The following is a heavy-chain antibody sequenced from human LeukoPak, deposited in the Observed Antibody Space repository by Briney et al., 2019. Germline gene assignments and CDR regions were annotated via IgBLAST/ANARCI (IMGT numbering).Heavy chain of an antibody. CDR2: ISGSGGTT. J-gene: IGHJ4*02. Sequence: GGSLRLSCAASGFTFSSYDISWVRQAPGKGLEWVSTISGSGGTTYYADSVKGRFTVSRDNSKNTLYLQMNSLRAEDTAVYYCAKGFEDFDSWGQGTLVTVSS. V-gene: IGHV3-23*01. CDR3: AKGFEDFDS. D-gene: IGHD3-3*01. CDR1: GFTFSSYD.